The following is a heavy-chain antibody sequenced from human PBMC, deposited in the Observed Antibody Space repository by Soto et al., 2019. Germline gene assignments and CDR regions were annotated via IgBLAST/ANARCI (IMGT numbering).Heavy chain of an antibody. CDR1: GFTFSSYS. CDR2: ISSSSSTI. Sequence: GGSLRLSCAASGFTFSSYSMNWVRQAPGKGLEWVSYISSSSSTIYYADSGKGRFTISRDNAKNSLYLQMNSLRDEDTAVYYCARDLTEVVCRARCWYFDLWGRGTLVTVSS. V-gene: IGHV3-48*02. D-gene: IGHD2-21*01. J-gene: IGHJ2*01. CDR3: ARDLTEVVCRARCWYFDL.